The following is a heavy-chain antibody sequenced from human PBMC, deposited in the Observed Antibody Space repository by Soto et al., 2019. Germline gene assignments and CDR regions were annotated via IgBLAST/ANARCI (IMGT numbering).Heavy chain of an antibody. CDR3: ARGGGYDSFDF. Sequence: PSETLSLTCSVSGVTISYGGYSWSWIRQSPGMGLEWLGYISHVETTYYNPSFPSRLSLSIDRTRNQFSLSLSSMTAADNAVYYCARGGGYDSFDFWGQGIQVTVSA. V-gene: IGHV4-30-2*06. CDR1: GVTISYGGYS. CDR2: ISHVETT. J-gene: IGHJ4*02. D-gene: IGHD3-3*01.